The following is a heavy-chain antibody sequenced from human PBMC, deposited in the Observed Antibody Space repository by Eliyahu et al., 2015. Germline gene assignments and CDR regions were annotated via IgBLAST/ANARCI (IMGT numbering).Heavy chain of an antibody. D-gene: IGHD2-15*01. CDR3: ARAKVAATHFDY. CDR2: IYSGGST. V-gene: IGHV3-66*02. J-gene: IGHJ4*02. Sequence: EVQLVESGGGLVXPGGSLRLSCAASGFTVSSNYMSWVRQAPGKGLEWVSVIYSGGSTYYADSVKGRFTISRDNSKNTLYLQMNSLRAEDTAVYYCARAKVAATHFDYWGQGTLVTVSS. CDR1: GFTVSSNY.